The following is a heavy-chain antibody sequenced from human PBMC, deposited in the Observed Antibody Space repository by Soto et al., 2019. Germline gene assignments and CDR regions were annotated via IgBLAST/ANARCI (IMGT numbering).Heavy chain of an antibody. J-gene: IGHJ3*02. CDR1: GFTFSSYA. CDR3: ASGSSFAGGI. CDR2: ISYDGSNK. Sequence: QVQLVESGGGVVQPGRSLRLSCAASGFTFSSYAMHWVRQAPGKGLEWVAVISYDGSNKYYADSVKGRFTISRDNSKNTLYLQMNSLRAEDTAVYYCASGSSFAGGICGRGTMVTVSS. V-gene: IGHV3-30-3*01. D-gene: IGHD2-15*01.